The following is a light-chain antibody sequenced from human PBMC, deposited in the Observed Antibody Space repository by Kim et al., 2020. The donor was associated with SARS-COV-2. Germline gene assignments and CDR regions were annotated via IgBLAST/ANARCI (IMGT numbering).Light chain of an antibody. V-gene: IGKV1-17*01. CDR3: LQHNTYPIT. CDR1: QDIRSD. J-gene: IGKJ5*01. CDR2: GAS. Sequence: ASVGDRVTITCRASQDIRSDLDWYQQNPGRAPKRLIYGASSLQSGVPSRFSGSGSETEFTLTISSLQPEDFATYFCLQHNTYPITFGQGTQLEIK.